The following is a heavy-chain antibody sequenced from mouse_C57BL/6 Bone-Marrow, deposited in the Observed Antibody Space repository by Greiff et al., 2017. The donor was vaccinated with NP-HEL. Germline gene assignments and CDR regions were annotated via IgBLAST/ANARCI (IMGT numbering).Heavy chain of an antibody. Sequence: VKLQQSGAELARPGASVKLSCKASGYTFTSYGISWVKQRTGQGLEWIGEIYPRSGNTYYNEKFKGKATLTADKSSSTAYMELRSLTSEDSAVYFCARLNYYGGFAYWGQGTLVTVSA. CDR1: GYTFTSYG. D-gene: IGHD1-1*01. V-gene: IGHV1-81*01. CDR3: ARLNYYGGFAY. CDR2: IYPRSGNT. J-gene: IGHJ3*01.